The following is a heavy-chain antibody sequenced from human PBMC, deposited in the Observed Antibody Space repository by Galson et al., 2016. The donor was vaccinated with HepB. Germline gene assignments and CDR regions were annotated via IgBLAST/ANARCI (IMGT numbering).Heavy chain of an antibody. CDR1: GGPFSSYA. D-gene: IGHD3-22*01. V-gene: IGHV1-69*06. CDR2: IIPIFGTA. CDR3: ARGDNRGYFYGYEH. Sequence: SVKVSCKASGGPFSSYAFSWVRQAPGQGLEWMGGIIPIFGTANYAQKFQGRVTITADKSTKTVYMQLSSLRSEDTAVYFCARGDNRGYFYGYEHWGQGTRVTVSS. J-gene: IGHJ4*02.